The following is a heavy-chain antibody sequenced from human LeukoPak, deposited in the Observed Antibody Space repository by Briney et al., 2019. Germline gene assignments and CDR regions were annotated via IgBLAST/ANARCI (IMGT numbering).Heavy chain of an antibody. J-gene: IGHJ4*02. CDR2: IYTSGST. Sequence: PSETLSLTCTVSGGSISSYYWSWIRQPAGKGLEWIGRIYTSGSTNYNPSLKSRVTMSVDTSENQSSLKLSSVTAADTAVYYCAHTGYSSGWSASPYFDYWGQGTLVTVSS. CDR1: GGSISSYY. D-gene: IGHD6-19*01. V-gene: IGHV4-4*07. CDR3: AHTGYSSGWSASPYFDY.